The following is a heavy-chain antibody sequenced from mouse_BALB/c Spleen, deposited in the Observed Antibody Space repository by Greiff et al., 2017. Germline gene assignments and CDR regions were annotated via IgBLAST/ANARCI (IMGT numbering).Heavy chain of an antibody. V-gene: IGHV3-6*02. CDR1: GYSITSGYY. J-gene: IGHJ3*01. CDR3: ARSPYGNYVWFAY. Sequence: VQLKESGPGLVKPSQSLSLTCSVTGYSITSGYYWNWIRQFPGNKLEWMGYISYDGSNNYNPSLKNRISITRDTSKNQFFLKLNSVTTEDTATYYCARSPYGNYVWFAYWGQGTLVTVSA. CDR2: ISYDGSN. D-gene: IGHD2-10*02.